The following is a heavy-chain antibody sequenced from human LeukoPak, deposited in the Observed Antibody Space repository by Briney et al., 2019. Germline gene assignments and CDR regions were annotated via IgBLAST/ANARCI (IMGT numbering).Heavy chain of an antibody. CDR1: GFMFSDHG. CDR3: ARDPATVTSCFDC. Sequence: GGSLRLSCAASGFMFSDHGMHWVRQAPGKGLEWVAVIWYDGSKTYYVDSVKGRFSISRDNSKNTLYLQMSSLKVEDTAIYYCARDPATVTSCFDCWGQGTLVTVSS. V-gene: IGHV3-33*01. CDR2: IWYDGSKT. J-gene: IGHJ4*02. D-gene: IGHD4-17*01.